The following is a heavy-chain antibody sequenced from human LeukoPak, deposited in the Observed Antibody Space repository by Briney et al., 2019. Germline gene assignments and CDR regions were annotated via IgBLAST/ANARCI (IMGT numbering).Heavy chain of an antibody. CDR3: AKGNGYYFDY. D-gene: IGHD1-1*01. J-gene: IGHJ4*02. Sequence: PGGSLRLSCAASGFTFSSYSMNWVRQAPGKGLEWVAVISYDGSNKYYADSVKGRFTISRDNSKNTLYLQMNSLRAEDTAVYYCAKGNGYYFDYWGQGTLVTVSS. V-gene: IGHV3-30*18. CDR2: ISYDGSNK. CDR1: GFTFSSYS.